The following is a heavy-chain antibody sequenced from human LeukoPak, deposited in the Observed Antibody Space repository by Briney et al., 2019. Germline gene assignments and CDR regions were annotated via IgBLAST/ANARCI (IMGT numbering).Heavy chain of an antibody. V-gene: IGHV3-30*18. J-gene: IGHJ6*02. CDR2: ISYDGSNK. D-gene: IGHD4-17*01. CDR1: GFTFSSYR. CDR3: AKENYGDYGHYYYYGMDV. Sequence: GGSLRLSCAASGFTFSSYRMHWVRQAPGKGLEWVAVISYDGSNKYYADSVKGRFTISRDNSKNTLYLQMNSLRAEDTAVYYCAKENYGDYGHYYYYGMDVWGQGTTVTVSS.